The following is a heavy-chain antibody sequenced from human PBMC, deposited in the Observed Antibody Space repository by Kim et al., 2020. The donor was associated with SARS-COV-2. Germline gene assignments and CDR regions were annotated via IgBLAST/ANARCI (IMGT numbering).Heavy chain of an antibody. V-gene: IGHV3-23*01. CDR3: AKETPSLGYAEN. CDR2: T. Sequence: TYYADSVKGRFPIPRDNAKDTVYLQMSSLRAEDTAIYYCAKETPSLGYAENWGQGTLVTVSS. J-gene: IGHJ4*02. D-gene: IGHD3-16*01.